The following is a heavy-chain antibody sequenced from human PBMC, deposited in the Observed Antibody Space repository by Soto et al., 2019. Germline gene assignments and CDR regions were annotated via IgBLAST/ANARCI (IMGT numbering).Heavy chain of an antibody. Sequence: SETLSLTCAVSGYSISSGYYWGCIRQPPGKGLEWIGSIYHSGSTYYNPSLKSRVTISVDTSKNQFSLKLSSVTAADTAVYYCARGYYDSSGLNWFDPWGQGTLVTVSS. J-gene: IGHJ5*02. D-gene: IGHD3-22*01. CDR1: GYSISSGYY. CDR3: ARGYYDSSGLNWFDP. CDR2: IYHSGST. V-gene: IGHV4-38-2*01.